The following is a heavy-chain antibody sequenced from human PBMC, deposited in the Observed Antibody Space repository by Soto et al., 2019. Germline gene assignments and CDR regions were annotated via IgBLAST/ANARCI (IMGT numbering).Heavy chain of an antibody. CDR2: IVPNIGTV. CDR1: GGTLTNFINYP. V-gene: IGHV1-69*06. Sequence: QVQLVQSGAEVMQPGSSVKVSCKPSGGTLTNFINYPINWVRQSPGQGLEWMGGIVPNIGTVNYAHKFQGRVTMTAYKSTGTVYMELSSLRSDDAALYYCARRNTAGFLRYFDNWGQGTLVTVSS. J-gene: IGHJ4*02. D-gene: IGHD6-19*01. CDR3: ARRNTAGFLRYFDN.